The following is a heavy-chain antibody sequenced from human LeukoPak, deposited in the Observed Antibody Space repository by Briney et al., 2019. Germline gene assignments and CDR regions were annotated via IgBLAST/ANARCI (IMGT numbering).Heavy chain of an antibody. CDR1: GYTFTSYG. Sequence: GASVKVSFKASGYTFTSYGISWVRQAPGQGLEWMGWVSAYNGNTNYAQKLQGRVTMTTDTSTSTAYMELRSLRSDDTAVYYCAREQITMVRGVIRAKPFDYWGQGTLVTVSS. V-gene: IGHV1-18*01. J-gene: IGHJ4*02. CDR2: VSAYNGNT. D-gene: IGHD3-10*01. CDR3: AREQITMVRGVIRAKPFDY.